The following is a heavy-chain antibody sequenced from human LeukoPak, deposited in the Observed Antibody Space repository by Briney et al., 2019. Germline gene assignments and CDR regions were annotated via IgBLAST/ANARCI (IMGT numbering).Heavy chain of an antibody. V-gene: IGHV3-7*03. CDR3: ARAIGKSGGSGKEGMGV. J-gene: IGHJ6*03. CDR2: IKKDGSEQ. Sequence: GGSLRLSCVASGFSFSDHWMNWFRQAPGKGLEWVATIKKDGSEQYYVDSMKGRLTISRDNAKNSVYLQMNSLRAEDTALYHCARAIGKSGGSGKEGMGVWGKGTTVTVSS. D-gene: IGHD3-10*01. CDR1: GFSFSDHW.